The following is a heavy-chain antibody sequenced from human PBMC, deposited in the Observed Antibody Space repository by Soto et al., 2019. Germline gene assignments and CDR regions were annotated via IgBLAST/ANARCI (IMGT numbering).Heavy chain of an antibody. J-gene: IGHJ4*02. CDR2: IIPSRGST. CDR1: GGTFSSYT. V-gene: IGHV1-46*01. CDR3: AREDGLAVAGYYFDY. D-gene: IGHD6-19*01. Sequence: ASVKVSCKASGGTFSSYTISWVRQAPGQGLEWMGIIIPSRGSTNYAQKFQGRVTMTRDTSTSTVYMELSSLRSEDTAVYYCAREDGLAVAGYYFDYWGQGTLVTVS.